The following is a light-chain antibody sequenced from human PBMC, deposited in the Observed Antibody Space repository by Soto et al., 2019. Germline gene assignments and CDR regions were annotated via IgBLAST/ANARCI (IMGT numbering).Light chain of an antibody. CDR2: DAS. J-gene: IGKJ1*01. Sequence: EIAMTQSPATLSVSPGERATLSCRASQSVSSKLAWYQQKPGQAPRLLIYDASTRATGIPARFSGSGSGTEFTLTISSLQSEDFAVYYCQQFNNWPRTFGPGTKV. CDR3: QQFNNWPRT. CDR1: QSVSSK. V-gene: IGKV3-15*01.